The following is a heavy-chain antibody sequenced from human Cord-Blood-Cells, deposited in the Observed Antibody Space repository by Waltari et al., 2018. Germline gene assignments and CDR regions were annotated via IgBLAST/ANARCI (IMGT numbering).Heavy chain of an antibody. D-gene: IGHD2-2*01. CDR1: GYTLTELS. CDR2: FDPEDGET. Sequence: QVQLVQSGAEVKKPGASVKVSCKVSGYTLTELSMHWVRQAPGKGLEWMGGFDPEDGETIYAQKFQGRVTMTEDTSTDTAYMELSSLRSEDTAVYYCATSPQASYCSSTSCDYWGHGTLVTVSS. V-gene: IGHV1-24*01. J-gene: IGHJ4*01. CDR3: ATSPQASYCSSTSCDY.